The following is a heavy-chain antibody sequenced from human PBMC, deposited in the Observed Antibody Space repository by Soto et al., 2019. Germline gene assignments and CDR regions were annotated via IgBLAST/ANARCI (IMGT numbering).Heavy chain of an antibody. CDR1: GFTFSSYW. CDR3: SRDTFAAEDY. V-gene: IGHV3-7*01. D-gene: IGHD3-16*01. CDR2: IKRDGSDK. J-gene: IGHJ4*02. Sequence: EVQLVESGGGLVQPGGSLRLSCAASGFTFSSYWMNWARQSPGKGLEWVASIKRDGSDKYYMASVKGRFTISRDNAKNSLYLQMTSLRAEDTAVYYCSRDTFAAEDYWGQGTLVSVSS.